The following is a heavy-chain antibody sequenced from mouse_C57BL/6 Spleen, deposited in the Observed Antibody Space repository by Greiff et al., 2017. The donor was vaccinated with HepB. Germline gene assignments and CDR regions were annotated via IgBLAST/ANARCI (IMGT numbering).Heavy chain of an antibody. CDR2: IWGVGST. V-gene: IGHV2-6*01. Sequence: VQRVESGPGLVAPSQSLSITCTVSGFSLTSYGVDWVRQSPGKGLEWLGVIWGVGSTNYNSALKSRLSISKDNSKSQVFLKMNSLQTDDTAMYYCASEAIYYGNYVRFAYWGQGTLVTVSA. D-gene: IGHD2-1*01. CDR1: GFSLTSYG. CDR3: ASEAIYYGNYVRFAY. J-gene: IGHJ3*01.